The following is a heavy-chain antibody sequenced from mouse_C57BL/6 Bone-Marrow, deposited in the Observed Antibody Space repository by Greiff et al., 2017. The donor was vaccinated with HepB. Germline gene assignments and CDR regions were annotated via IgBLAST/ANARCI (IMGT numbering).Heavy chain of an antibody. D-gene: IGHD2-2*01. CDR2: ISNGGGST. CDR3: AREGGYGYDGAWFAY. J-gene: IGHJ3*01. V-gene: IGHV5-12*01. CDR1: GFTFSDYY. Sequence: EVKLVESGGGLVQPGGSLKLSCAASGFTFSDYYMYWVRQTPEKRLEWVAYISNGGGSTYYPDTVKGRFTISRDNAKNTLYLQMSRLKSEDTAMYYCAREGGYGYDGAWFAYWGQGTLVTVSA.